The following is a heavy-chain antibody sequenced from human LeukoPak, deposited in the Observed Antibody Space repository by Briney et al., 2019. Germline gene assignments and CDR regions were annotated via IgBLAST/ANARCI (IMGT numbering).Heavy chain of an antibody. CDR2: IYSGGTT. D-gene: IGHD4-23*01. CDR3: ARRAGGYSHPYDY. V-gene: IGHV3-53*01. Sequence: GGSLRLSCAVSGFTVSGNYMSWVRQAPWKGLEWVSLIYSGGTTYYADSVKGRFTISRDNSKNTLYLQMNSLRAEDTAVYYCARRAGGYSHPYDYWGQGILVTVSS. J-gene: IGHJ4*02. CDR1: GFTVSGNY.